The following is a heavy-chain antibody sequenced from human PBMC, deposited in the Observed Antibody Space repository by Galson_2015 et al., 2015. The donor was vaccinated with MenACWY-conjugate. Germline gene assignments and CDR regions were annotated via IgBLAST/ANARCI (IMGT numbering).Heavy chain of an antibody. Sequence: SLRLSCAASGFTFGDYAMSWFRQAPGKGLEWVGFIRSKAYGGTTEYAASVKGRFTISRDDSKSIAYLQMNSLKTEDTAVYYCTRDDEKQLWSRGDYWGQGTLVTVSS. D-gene: IGHD5-18*01. CDR2: IRSKAYGGTT. V-gene: IGHV3-49*03. CDR3: TRDDEKQLWSRGDY. J-gene: IGHJ4*02. CDR1: GFTFGDYA.